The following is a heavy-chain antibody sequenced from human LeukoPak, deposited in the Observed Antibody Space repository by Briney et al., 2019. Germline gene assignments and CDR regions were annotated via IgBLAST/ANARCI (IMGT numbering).Heavy chain of an antibody. Sequence: SETLSLMCSVSGAPINSDWWTCIRQPAGKGLEFMGRIYTTGRTEYNPSLRSRVTMSVDTSKNQFSLELKSVTAADTGIYFCARAGYTISSYRFDYWGPGALVTVAA. CDR3: ARAGYTISSYRFDY. J-gene: IGHJ4*02. V-gene: IGHV4-4*07. CDR2: IYTTGRT. CDR1: GAPINSDW. D-gene: IGHD5-18*01.